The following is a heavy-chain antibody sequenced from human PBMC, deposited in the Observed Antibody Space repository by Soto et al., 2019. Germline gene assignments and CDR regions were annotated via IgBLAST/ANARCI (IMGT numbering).Heavy chain of an antibody. CDR2: ISSSGSTI. CDR1: GFTFSSYE. V-gene: IGHV3-48*03. Sequence: EVQLVESGGGLVQPGGSLRLSCAASGFTFSSYEMNWVRQAPGKGLEWVSYISSSGSTIYYADSVKGRFTISRDNAKNSLYLQMNSLRAEDTAVYYCARGSGMATTNSDFEYWGQGTLVTVSS. CDR3: ARGSGMATTNSDFEY. D-gene: IGHD3-10*01. J-gene: IGHJ4*02.